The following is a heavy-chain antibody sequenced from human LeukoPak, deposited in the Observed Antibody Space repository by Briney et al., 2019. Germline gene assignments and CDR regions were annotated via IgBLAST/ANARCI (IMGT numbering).Heavy chain of an antibody. CDR1: GFTFDDYA. CDR2: ISWDGGST. V-gene: IGHV3-43D*03. D-gene: IGHD4-17*01. Sequence: GGSLRLSCAASGFTFDDYAMHWVRQAPGKGLEWVSLISWDGGSTYYADSVKGRFTISRDNAKNTLYLQMNSLRAEDTAVYYCARDRDYGWFDPWGQGTLVTVSS. CDR3: ARDRDYGWFDP. J-gene: IGHJ5*02.